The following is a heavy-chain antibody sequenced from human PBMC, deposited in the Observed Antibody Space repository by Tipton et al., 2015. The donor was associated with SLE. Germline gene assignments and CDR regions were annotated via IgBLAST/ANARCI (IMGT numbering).Heavy chain of an antibody. CDR2: IYYSGST. J-gene: IGHJ6*02. CDR3: ARQGQQLVRPYYYGMDV. CDR1: GGSISSYY. V-gene: IGHV4-59*08. Sequence: TLSLTCTVSGGSISSYYWSWIRQPPGKGLEWIGYIYYSGSTNYNPPLKSRVTISVDTSKNQFSLKLSSVTAADTAVYYCARQGQQLVRPYYYGMDVWGQGTTVTVSS. D-gene: IGHD6-13*01.